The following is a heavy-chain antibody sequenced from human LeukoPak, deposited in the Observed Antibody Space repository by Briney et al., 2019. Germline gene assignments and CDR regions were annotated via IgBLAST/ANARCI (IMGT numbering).Heavy chain of an antibody. CDR1: GYTFTNYG. J-gene: IGHJ6*02. Sequence: ASVKVSCKASGYTFTNYGFSWVRQAPGQGLEWMGWVNAYNGNTNYAQKLQGRVTMTTDTSTNTAYMELRSLRSDDTAVYYCARRYCSGGSCYSDGYYGMDVWGQGTTVTVSS. V-gene: IGHV1-18*01. CDR3: ARRYCSGGSCYSDGYYGMDV. D-gene: IGHD2-15*01. CDR2: VNAYNGNT.